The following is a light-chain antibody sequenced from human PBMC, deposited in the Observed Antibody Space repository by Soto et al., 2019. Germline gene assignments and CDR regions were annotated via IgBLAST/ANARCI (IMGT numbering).Light chain of an antibody. CDR2: GAS. Sequence: DLQMTQSPSSLSASIGDRVTITCRASQTISDFLNWYQQKPGKAPDLLIYGASHLHSGVPSRFSGTGSGTDFTLTVSSLQPEYFATYYCQQSHSSPYTFGQGTNLEIK. CDR3: QQSHSSPYT. V-gene: IGKV1-39*01. J-gene: IGKJ2*01. CDR1: QTISDF.